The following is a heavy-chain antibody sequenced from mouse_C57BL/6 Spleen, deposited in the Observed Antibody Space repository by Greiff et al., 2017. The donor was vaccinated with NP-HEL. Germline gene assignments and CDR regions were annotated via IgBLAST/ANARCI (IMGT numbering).Heavy chain of an antibody. CDR2: IDPETGGT. V-gene: IGHV1-15*01. J-gene: IGHJ2*01. CDR3: TSGGFDY. Sequence: QVHVKQSGAELVRPGASVTLSCKASGYTFTDYEMHWVKQTPVHGLEWIGAIDPETGGTAYNQKFKGKAILTADKSSSTAYMELRSLTSEDSAVYYCTSGGFDYWGQGTTLTVSS. CDR1: GYTFTDYE.